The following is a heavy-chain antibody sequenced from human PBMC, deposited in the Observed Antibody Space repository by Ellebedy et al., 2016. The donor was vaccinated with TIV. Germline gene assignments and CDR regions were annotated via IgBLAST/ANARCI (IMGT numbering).Heavy chain of an antibody. CDR1: GFSFSTFG. CDR2: IDNSGSYV. V-gene: IGHV3-21*06. Sequence: GESLKISCAASGFSFSTFGMNWVRQASGKGLEWVSYIDNSGSYVYYADSVKGRFTISRDNGKNSLYLHMNSLRAEDTAVYYCAKSTVINPEGDAYDIWGQGTKVTVSS. CDR3: AKSTVINPEGDAYDI. J-gene: IGHJ3*02. D-gene: IGHD1-14*01.